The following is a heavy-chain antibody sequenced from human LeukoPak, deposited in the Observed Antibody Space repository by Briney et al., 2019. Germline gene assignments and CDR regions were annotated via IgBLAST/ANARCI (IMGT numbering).Heavy chain of an antibody. D-gene: IGHD3-22*01. V-gene: IGHV4-39*01. J-gene: IGHJ5*02. Sequence: PSETLSLTCTVSGGSISSSSYYWGWIRQPPGKGLEWIGSIYYSGSTYYNPSLKSRVTISVDTSKNQFSLKLSSVTAADTAVYYCARGPYDSSGYYYGNRWFDPWGQGTLVTVSS. CDR3: ARGPYDSSGYYYGNRWFDP. CDR2: IYYSGST. CDR1: GGSISSSSYY.